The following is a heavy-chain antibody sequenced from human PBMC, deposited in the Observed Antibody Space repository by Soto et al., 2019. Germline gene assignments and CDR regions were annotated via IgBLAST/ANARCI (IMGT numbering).Heavy chain of an antibody. CDR1: GYTFTSYG. CDR2: ISAYNGNT. V-gene: IGHV1-18*01. J-gene: IGHJ4*02. Sequence: GASVKVSCKASGYTFTSYGISWVRQAPGQGLEWMGWISAYNGNTNYAQKLQGRVTMTTDTSTSTAYMELRSLRSDDTAVYYCATQKGARYYDSSGYFRIWGQGTLVTVSS. CDR3: ATQKGARYYDSSGYFRI. D-gene: IGHD3-22*01.